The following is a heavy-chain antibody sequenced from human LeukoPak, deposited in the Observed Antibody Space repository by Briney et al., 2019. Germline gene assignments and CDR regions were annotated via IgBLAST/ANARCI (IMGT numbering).Heavy chain of an antibody. CDR2: IYYSGST. CDR3: ARVVGSGAWDAFDI. V-gene: IGHV4-39*07. CDR1: GGSISSSSYY. D-gene: IGHD1-26*01. Sequence: SETLSLTCTVSGGSISSSSYYWGWIRQPPGKGLEWIGSIYYSGSTYYNPSPKSRVTISVDTSKNQFSLKLSSVTAADTAVYYCARVVGSGAWDAFDIWGQGTMVTVSS. J-gene: IGHJ3*02.